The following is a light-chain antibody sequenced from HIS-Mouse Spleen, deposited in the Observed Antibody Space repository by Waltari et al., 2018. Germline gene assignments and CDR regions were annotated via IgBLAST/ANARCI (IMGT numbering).Light chain of an antibody. CDR1: SSNIGSNT. V-gene: IGLV1-44*01. Sequence: QSVLTQPPSASGTPGQRVTISCSGSSSNIGSNTVNWYQQPPGTAPKPLIYSNNQRPSGVPDRFSGSKSGTSASLAISGLQSEDEADYYCAAWDDSLNGAVFGGGTQLTVL. CDR3: AAWDDSLNGAV. J-gene: IGLJ7*01. CDR2: SNN.